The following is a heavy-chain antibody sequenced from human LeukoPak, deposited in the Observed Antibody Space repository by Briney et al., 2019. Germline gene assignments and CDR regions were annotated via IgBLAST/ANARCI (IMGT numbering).Heavy chain of an antibody. CDR1: GYTVTSNY. CDR2: IYPRDGST. CDR3: ARDQEGFDY. V-gene: IGHV1-46*01. Sequence: ASVKVSCKASGYTVTSNYIHWVRQAPGQGLEWMGMIYPRDGSTSYAQKFQGRVTVTRDTSTNTVHMELSGLRSEDTAVYYCARDQEGFDYWGQGTLVTVSS. J-gene: IGHJ4*02.